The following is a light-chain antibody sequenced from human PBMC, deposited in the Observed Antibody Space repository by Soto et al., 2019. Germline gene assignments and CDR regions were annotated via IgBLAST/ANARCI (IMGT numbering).Light chain of an antibody. J-gene: IGKJ5*01. CDR2: GAS. Sequence: EIVMTQSPGTLSLSPGERATLSCRASQSVSSNLAWYQQKPGQAPRLLLYGASTRATGIPDRFSGSGSWTDFTLTISRLEPEDFAVYYCQQYGSSPPITFGQGTRLEI. CDR3: QQYGSSPPIT. CDR1: QSVSSN. V-gene: IGKV3-20*01.